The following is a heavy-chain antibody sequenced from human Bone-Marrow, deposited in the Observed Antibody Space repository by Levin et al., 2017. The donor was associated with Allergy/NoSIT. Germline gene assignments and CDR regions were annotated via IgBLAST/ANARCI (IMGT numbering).Heavy chain of an antibody. CDR1: GGSFSGYY. Sequence: SQTLSLTCAVHGGSFSGYYWSWIRQPPGKGLEWIGEIHHRGNTKSNPSLKSRVTISVDTSKKLFSLNLSSVTAADTAVYYCARGITIFGVVLAVNDAFDIWGQGTMVTVSS. J-gene: IGHJ3*02. CDR3: ARGITIFGVVLAVNDAFDI. D-gene: IGHD3-3*01. V-gene: IGHV4-34*09. CDR2: IHHRGNT.